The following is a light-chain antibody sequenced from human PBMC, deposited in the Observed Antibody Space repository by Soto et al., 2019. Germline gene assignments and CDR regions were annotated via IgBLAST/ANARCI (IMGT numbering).Light chain of an antibody. CDR1: QSVTIY. V-gene: IGKV3-11*01. J-gene: IGKJ5*01. CDR2: GAS. CDR3: QQRCSWPRT. Sequence: SPGHLPMSQAEGATLSCMAQQSVTIYLPWYQRNPGQAPRLLIYGASSRATGVPARFSGRGFGTDFTLTISRLEPEDFAVYYCQQRCSWPRTVGQGTQVDIK.